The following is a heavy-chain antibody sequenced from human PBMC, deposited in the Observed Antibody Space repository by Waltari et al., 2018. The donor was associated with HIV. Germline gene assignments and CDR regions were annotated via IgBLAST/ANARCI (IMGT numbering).Heavy chain of an antibody. CDR1: GGSFSGYY. CDR2: INHSGST. J-gene: IGHJ4*02. CDR3: ARGERDPQDFDY. Sequence: QVQLQQWGAGLLKPSETLSPTCAVYGGSFSGYYWSWIRQPPGKGLEWIGEINHSGSTNYNPSLKSRVTISVDTSKNQFSLKLSSVTAADTAVYYCARGERDPQDFDYWGQGTLVTVSS. V-gene: IGHV4-34*01.